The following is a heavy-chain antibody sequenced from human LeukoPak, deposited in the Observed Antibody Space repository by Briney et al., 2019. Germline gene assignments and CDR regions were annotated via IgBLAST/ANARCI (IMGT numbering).Heavy chain of an antibody. CDR3: ARRAYYYDSSGYYYRGAFDI. CDR1: GYSFTSYW. D-gene: IGHD3-22*01. Sequence: GESLKISCKGSGYSFTSYWIGWVRQMPGKGLEWMGIIYPGDSDTRYSPSFQGQVTISADKSISAAYLQWSSLKASDTAMYYCARRAYYYDSSGYYYRGAFDIWGQGTMVTVSS. V-gene: IGHV5-51*01. CDR2: IYPGDSDT. J-gene: IGHJ3*02.